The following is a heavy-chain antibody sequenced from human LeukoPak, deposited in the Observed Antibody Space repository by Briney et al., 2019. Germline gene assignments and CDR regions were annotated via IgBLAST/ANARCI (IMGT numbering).Heavy chain of an antibody. J-gene: IGHJ4*02. V-gene: IGHV4-39*01. D-gene: IGHD3-3*01. CDR1: GGSISSSSYY. CDR2: IYYSGST. CDR3: ASLEWPQQNFDY. Sequence: SETLSLTCTVSGGSISSSSYYWGWIRQPPGKGLEWIGSIYYSGSTYYNPSPKSRVTISVDTSKNQFSLKLSSVTAADTAVYYCASLEWPQQNFDYWGQGTLVTVSS.